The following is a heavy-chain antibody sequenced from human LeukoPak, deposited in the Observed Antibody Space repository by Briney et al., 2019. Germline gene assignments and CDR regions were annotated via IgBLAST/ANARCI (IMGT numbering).Heavy chain of an antibody. CDR1: GGSISNYH. CDR2: IFSSGST. D-gene: IGHD3-10*01. V-gene: IGHV4-4*07. J-gene: IGHJ3*02. Sequence: PSETLSLTCTVSGGSISNYHWSWIRQPAGKGLEWLGRIFSSGSTNYNPSLKSRVTMSVDTSKNQFSLKLSSVTAADTAVYYCARWGITMVRGVIRDAFDIWGQGTMVTVSS. CDR3: ARWGITMVRGVIRDAFDI.